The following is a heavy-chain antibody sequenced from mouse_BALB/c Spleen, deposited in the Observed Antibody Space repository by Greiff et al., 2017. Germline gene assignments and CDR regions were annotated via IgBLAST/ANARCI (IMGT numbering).Heavy chain of an antibody. CDR1: GYTFNSYW. CDR2: ILPGSGST. D-gene: IGHD1-2*01. J-gene: IGHJ3*01. Sequence: QVQLQQSGAELMKPGASVKISCKATGYTFNSYWIEWVKQRPGHGLEWIGEILPGSGSTNYNEKFKGKATFTADTSSNTAYMQLSSLTSEDSAVYYCAMGGYGSFFAYWGQGTLVTVSA. CDR3: AMGGYGSFFAY. V-gene: IGHV1-9*01.